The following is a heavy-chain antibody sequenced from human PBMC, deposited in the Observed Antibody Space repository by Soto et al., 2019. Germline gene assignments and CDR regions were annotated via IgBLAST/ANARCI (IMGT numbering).Heavy chain of an antibody. CDR2: IYYSGST. J-gene: IGHJ1*01. D-gene: IGHD6-13*01. CDR1: GGSISSGDYY. Sequence: QVQLQESGPGLVKPSQTLSLTCTVSGGSISSGDYYWSWIRQPPGKGLEWIGYIYYSGSTSYNPSLKSRVTISVDTSKNQFSLKLSSVTAADTAVYYCARTLYSSSWYERKRYFQHWGQGTLVTVSS. CDR3: ARTLYSSSWYERKRYFQH. V-gene: IGHV4-30-4*01.